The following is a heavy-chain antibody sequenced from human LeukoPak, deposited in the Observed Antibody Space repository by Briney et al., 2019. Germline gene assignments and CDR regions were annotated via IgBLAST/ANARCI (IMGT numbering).Heavy chain of an antibody. CDR1: GGTFSSYA. J-gene: IGHJ4*02. Sequence: ASVKVSCKASGGTFSSYAISWVRRAPGQGLEWMGGIIPIFGTANYAQKFQGRVTITADKSTSTAYMELSSLRSEDTAVYYCARGHQYFDWLLSGFDYWGQGTLVTVSS. CDR2: IIPIFGTA. D-gene: IGHD3-9*01. V-gene: IGHV1-69*06. CDR3: ARGHQYFDWLLSGFDY.